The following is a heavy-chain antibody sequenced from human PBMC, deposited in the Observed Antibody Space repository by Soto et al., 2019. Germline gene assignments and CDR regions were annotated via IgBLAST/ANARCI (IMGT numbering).Heavy chain of an antibody. CDR2: ISYDGSNK. V-gene: IGHV3-30*18. CDR1: GFTFSSYG. J-gene: IGHJ4*02. CDR3: AKSDSQYYGSGSYYILLSYFDY. D-gene: IGHD3-10*01. Sequence: GGSLRLSCAASGFTFSSYGMHWVRQVPGKGLEWVAVISYDGSNKYYADSVKGRFTISRDNSKNTLYLQMNSLRAEDTAVYYCAKSDSQYYGSGSYYILLSYFDYWGQGTLVTVSS.